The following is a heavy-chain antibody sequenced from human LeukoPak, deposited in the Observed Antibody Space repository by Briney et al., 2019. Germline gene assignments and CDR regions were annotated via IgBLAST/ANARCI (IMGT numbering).Heavy chain of an antibody. V-gene: IGHV4-59*01. CDR3: ARLPYDSSGYYFTFDI. CDR2: IYYSGST. D-gene: IGHD3-22*01. CDR1: GGSISSYY. Sequence: SETLSLTCTVSGGSISSYYWSWIRQPPGKGLEWIGYIYYSGSTNYNPSLKSRVTISVDTSKNQLSLNLSSVTAADTAVYYCARLPYDSSGYYFTFDIWGQGTMVTVSA. J-gene: IGHJ3*02.